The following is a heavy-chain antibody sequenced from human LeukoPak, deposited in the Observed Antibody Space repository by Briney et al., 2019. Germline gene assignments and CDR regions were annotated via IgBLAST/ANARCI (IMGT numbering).Heavy chain of an antibody. CDR1: GFTFSDYS. Sequence: PGRSLRLSCAASGFTFSDYSMNWVRQAPGKGLEWVSYISTTNSSTIYYADSVEGRFTISRDNAENSRYLQMNSLRAEDTAVYYCARDRGSSGYHFDYWGQGTLVSVSS. D-gene: IGHD3-22*01. CDR2: ISTTNSSTI. J-gene: IGHJ4*02. CDR3: ARDRGSSGYHFDY. V-gene: IGHV3-48*01.